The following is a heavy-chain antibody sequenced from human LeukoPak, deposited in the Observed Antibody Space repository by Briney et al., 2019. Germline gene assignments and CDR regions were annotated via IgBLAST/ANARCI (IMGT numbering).Heavy chain of an antibody. CDR2: IYYSGRT. D-gene: IGHD2-21*02. V-gene: IGHV4-39*07. Sequence: SETLSLTCTVSGGSISSSSYDWGWIRQPPGKGLEWIGSIYYSGRTYYNPSLKSRVTISEDTSKNQFSLNLSSVTAADTAVYYCARGRLGDSSTGFDYWGQGTLVTVSS. CDR3: ARGRLGDSSTGFDY. J-gene: IGHJ4*02. CDR1: GGSISSSSYD.